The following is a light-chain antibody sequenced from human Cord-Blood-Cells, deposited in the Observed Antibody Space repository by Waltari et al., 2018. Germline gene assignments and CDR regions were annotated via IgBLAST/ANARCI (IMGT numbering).Light chain of an antibody. CDR2: DVS. V-gene: IGLV2-14*01. J-gene: IGLJ1*01. CDR1: SSDVGGYNY. CDR3: SSYTSSSTLYV. Sequence: QSALTPPPSVSGSPGHSITISCTGTSSDVGGYNYVPSYQQHPGKAPKLMIYDVSNRPSAVSNRFSGSKSGNTASLTISGLQAEDEADYYCSSYTSSSTLYVFGTGTKVTVL.